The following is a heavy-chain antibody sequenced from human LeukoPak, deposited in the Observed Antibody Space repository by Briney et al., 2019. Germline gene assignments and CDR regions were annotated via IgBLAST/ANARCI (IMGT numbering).Heavy chain of an antibody. D-gene: IGHD2-2*01. Sequence: GESLKISCKGSGYSFTSYLIGWVRRMPGKGLEWMGIIYTGDSDTRYSPSFQGQVTISADKSISTAYLQWSSLKASDTAMYYCARYWIVVVPAANDAFDIWGQGTMVTVSS. V-gene: IGHV5-51*01. J-gene: IGHJ3*02. CDR1: GYSFTSYL. CDR3: ARYWIVVVPAANDAFDI. CDR2: IYTGDSDT.